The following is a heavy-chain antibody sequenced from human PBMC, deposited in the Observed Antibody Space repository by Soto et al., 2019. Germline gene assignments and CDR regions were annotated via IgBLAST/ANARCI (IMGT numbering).Heavy chain of an antibody. V-gene: IGHV1-46*03. Sequence: QVQLVQSGAEVKKPGASVKVSCKASGYTFTSYYMHWVRQAPGQGLEWMGIINPSGGSTSYAQKFPGRVTMTRDTSTSTVYMELSSLRSEDTAVYYCARGDDRYSGYEVSDFDYWGQGTLVTVSS. J-gene: IGHJ4*02. CDR1: GYTFTSYY. CDR3: ARGDDRYSGYEVSDFDY. CDR2: INPSGGST. D-gene: IGHD5-12*01.